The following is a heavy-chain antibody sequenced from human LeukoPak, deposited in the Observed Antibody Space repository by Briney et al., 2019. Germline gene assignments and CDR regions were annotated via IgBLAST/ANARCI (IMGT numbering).Heavy chain of an antibody. D-gene: IGHD4-11*01. J-gene: IGHJ4*02. V-gene: IGHV3-21*01. CDR3: ARVGLHGY. CDR2: ISSSSSYI. Sequence: GGSLRPSCAASVFTFSSYSMNWVRQAPGKGLEWVSSISSSSSYIYYADSAKGRFTISRDNAKNSLYLQMNSLRAEDTAVYYCARVGLHGYWGQGTLVTVSS. CDR1: VFTFSSYS.